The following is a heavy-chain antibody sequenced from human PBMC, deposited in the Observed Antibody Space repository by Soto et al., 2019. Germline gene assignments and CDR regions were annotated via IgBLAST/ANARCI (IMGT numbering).Heavy chain of an antibody. CDR2: ISGNGGDT. CDR3: AKVSSSGHLAPHY. CDR1: GFTFSSYW. D-gene: IGHD6-19*01. V-gene: IGHV3-23*01. Sequence: GGSLRLSCAASGFTFSSYWMSWVRQAPGKGLEWVANISGNGGDTYYADSVKGRFTISRDNSKNTLYLQMNSLRAEDTAVYYCAKVSSSGHLAPHYWGQGTLVTVSS. J-gene: IGHJ4*02.